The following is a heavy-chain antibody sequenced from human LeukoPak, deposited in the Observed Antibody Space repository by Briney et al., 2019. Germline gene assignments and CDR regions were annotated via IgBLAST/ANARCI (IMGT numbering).Heavy chain of an antibody. CDR2: IITTSTYA. D-gene: IGHD2-2*02. Sequence: GASLRLSCAASGFTFSDYYMSWIRQAPGKGLEWVSYIITTSTYADYADSVKGRFTISRDNAKNSLYLQMNSLRPEDTAVYYCARNWYCSSSICYTDRNWFDPWGQGTLVTVSS. V-gene: IGHV3-11*03. J-gene: IGHJ5*02. CDR1: GFTFSDYY. CDR3: ARNWYCSSSICYTDRNWFDP.